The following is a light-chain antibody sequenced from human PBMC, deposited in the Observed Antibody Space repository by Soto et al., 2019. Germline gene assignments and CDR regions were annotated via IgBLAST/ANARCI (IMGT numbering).Light chain of an antibody. Sequence: DLPMTQSPSTLSGSVGDRVTITCRASQSISSWLAWYQQKPGKAPKLLIYDASNLDSGVPSRFSGSRSGTDFTLTISSLQPDDFATYYCQQYSTYPLSFGPGTKLDIK. CDR3: QQYSTYPLS. CDR1: QSISSW. J-gene: IGKJ3*01. V-gene: IGKV1-5*01. CDR2: DAS.